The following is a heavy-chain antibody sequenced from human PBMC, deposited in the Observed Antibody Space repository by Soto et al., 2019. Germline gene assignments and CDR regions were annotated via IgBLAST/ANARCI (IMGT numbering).Heavy chain of an antibody. D-gene: IGHD2-8*02. CDR1: GFNFSHYA. CDR3: AKATATGGGAFDI. V-gene: IGHV3-23*01. J-gene: IGHJ3*02. CDR2: ILVDGRT. Sequence: GGSLRLSCEASGFNFSHYAMHWVRQAPGKGLEWVSTILVDGRTFYVDSVKGRFTISRDSSQNTVYLQMNSLTAGDTALYYCAKATATGGGAFDICGQGTMVTVSS.